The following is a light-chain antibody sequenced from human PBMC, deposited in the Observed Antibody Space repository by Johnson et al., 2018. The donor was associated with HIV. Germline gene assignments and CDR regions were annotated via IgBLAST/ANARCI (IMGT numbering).Light chain of an antibody. Sequence: SVLTQPPSVSAAPGQKVTISCSGSSSNIGNNYVSWYQQFPGTAPKLLIYDNNKRPSGIPDRFSGSKSGTSATLGITGLQTGDEADYYCGTWDSSLSAHVFGTGTKVTVL. V-gene: IGLV1-51*01. CDR1: SSNIGNNY. CDR2: DNN. J-gene: IGLJ1*01. CDR3: GTWDSSLSAHV.